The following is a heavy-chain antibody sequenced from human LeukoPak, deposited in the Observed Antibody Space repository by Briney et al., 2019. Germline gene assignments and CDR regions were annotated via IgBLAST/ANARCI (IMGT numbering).Heavy chain of an antibody. V-gene: IGHV3-30*03. CDR1: GFTFSSYG. CDR3: ARETVVAATHDAFDI. CDR2: ISYDGSNK. Sequence: GRSLRLSCAASGFTFSSYGMHWVRQAPGKGLEWVAVISYDGSNKYYADSVKGRFTISRDNSKNTLYPQMNSLRAEDTAVYYCARETVVAATHDAFDIWGQGTMVTVSS. D-gene: IGHD2-15*01. J-gene: IGHJ3*02.